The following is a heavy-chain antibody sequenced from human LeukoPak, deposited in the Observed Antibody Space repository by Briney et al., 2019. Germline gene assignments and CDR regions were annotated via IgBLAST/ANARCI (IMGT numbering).Heavy chain of an antibody. J-gene: IGHJ4*02. Sequence: GGSLRLSCAASGFTFSSYEMNWVRQAPGKGLEWVSYISSSGRTKYYADSVKGRFTISRDNAKNSLYLQMNSLRAEDTAVYYCARDDKWCPDYWGQGTLVTVSS. CDR2: ISSSGRTK. CDR1: GFTFSSYE. D-gene: IGHD2-15*01. V-gene: IGHV3-48*03. CDR3: ARDDKWCPDY.